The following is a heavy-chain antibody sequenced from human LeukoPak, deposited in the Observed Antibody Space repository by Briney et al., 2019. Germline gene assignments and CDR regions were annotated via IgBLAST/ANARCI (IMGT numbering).Heavy chain of an antibody. CDR2: IYYSGST. D-gene: IGHD5-18*01. J-gene: IGHJ3*02. CDR1: GGSISSYY. V-gene: IGHV4-59*06. Sequence: SETLSLTCTVSGGSISSYYWSWIRQHPGKGLEWIGYIYYSGSTYYNPSLKSRVTISVDTSKNQFSLKLSSVTAADTAVYYCAREVDTGTIGIWGQGTMVTVSS. CDR3: AREVDTGTIGI.